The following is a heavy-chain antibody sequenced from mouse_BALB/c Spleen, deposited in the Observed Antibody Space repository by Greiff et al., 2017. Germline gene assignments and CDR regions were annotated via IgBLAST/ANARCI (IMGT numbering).Heavy chain of an antibody. V-gene: IGHV14-3*02. CDR3: ARWGGNPAWFAY. CDR1: GFNIKDTY. J-gene: IGHJ3*01. Sequence: VQLQQSGAELVKPGASVKLSCTASGFNIKDTYMHWVKQRPEQGREWSGRIDLANGNTKYDPKFQGKATITADTFSNTAYLQLSSLTSEDTAVYYCARWGGNPAWFAYVGQGTLVTVSA. CDR2: IDLANGNT. D-gene: IGHD2-1*01.